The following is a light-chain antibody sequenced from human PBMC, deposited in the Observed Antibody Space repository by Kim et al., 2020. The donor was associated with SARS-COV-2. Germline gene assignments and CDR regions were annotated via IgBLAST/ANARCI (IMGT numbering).Light chain of an antibody. Sequence: SSELTQDPAVSVALGQTVRITCQGDSLRSYYASWYQQKPGQAPVLVIYGKNNRPSGIPDRFSCSSSGNTASLTITGAQAEDEADYYCNSRDSGGHLYVVF. CDR1: SLRSYY. CDR3: NSRDSGGHLYVV. J-gene: IGLJ2*01. V-gene: IGLV3-19*01. CDR2: GKN.